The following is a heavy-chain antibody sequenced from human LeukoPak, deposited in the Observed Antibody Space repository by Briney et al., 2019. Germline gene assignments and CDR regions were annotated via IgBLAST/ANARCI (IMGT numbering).Heavy chain of an antibody. V-gene: IGHV3-74*01. D-gene: IGHD2-2*01. CDR1: GFTLSSYW. J-gene: IGHJ4*02. CDR2: MNSDGSST. Sequence: GGTLRLSCAASGFTLSSYWMHWVRQAPGKGLVWVSRMNSDGSSTTYADSVKGRFTISRDNSKNTLYLQMNSLRAEDTAIYYCARVHRYCYTTTCYLFDYWGQGTLVTVSS. CDR3: ARVHRYCYTTTCYLFDY.